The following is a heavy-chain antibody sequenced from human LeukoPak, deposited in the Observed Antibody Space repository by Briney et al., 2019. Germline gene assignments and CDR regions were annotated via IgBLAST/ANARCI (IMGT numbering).Heavy chain of an antibody. CDR2: IYYSGST. D-gene: IGHD5-18*01. CDR1: GGSISSSSYY. V-gene: IGHV4-39*01. CDR3: ARSVDTAMFDY. Sequence: KPSETLSLTCTVSGGSISSSSYYWGWIRQPPGKGLEWIGSIYYSGSTYYNPSLKSRVTISVDTSKNQFSLKLSSVTAADTAVYYCARSVDTAMFDYWGQGTLVTVSS. J-gene: IGHJ4*02.